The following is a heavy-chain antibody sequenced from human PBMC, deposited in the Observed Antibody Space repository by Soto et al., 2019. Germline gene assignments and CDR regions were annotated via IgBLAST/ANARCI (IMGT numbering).Heavy chain of an antibody. V-gene: IGHV4-30-2*01. CDR2: IYHSGST. CDR3: GRVNPAYCGGDCYYAYFDY. Sequence: SETLSLTCAVSGGFISSGGYSWSWIRQPPGKGLEWIGYIYHSGSTYYNPSLKSRVTISVDRSKNQFSLKLSSVTAADTAVYYCGRVNPAYCGGDCYYAYFDYWGQGTLVTVSS. J-gene: IGHJ4*02. D-gene: IGHD2-21*02. CDR1: GGFISSGGYS.